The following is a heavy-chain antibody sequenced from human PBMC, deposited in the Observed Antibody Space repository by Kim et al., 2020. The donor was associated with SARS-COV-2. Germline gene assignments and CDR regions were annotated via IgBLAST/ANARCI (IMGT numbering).Heavy chain of an antibody. D-gene: IGHD3-10*01. Sequence: SETLSLTCTVSGGSISSGGYYWSWIRQHPGKGLEWIGYIYYSGSTYYNPSLKSRVTISVDTSKNQFSLKLSSVTAADTAVYYCARTRPLRSQHYYYYYGMEVWGQGTTVTVSS. CDR2: IYYSGST. CDR3: ARTRPLRSQHYYYYYGMEV. CDR1: GGSISSGGYY. J-gene: IGHJ6*02. V-gene: IGHV4-31*03.